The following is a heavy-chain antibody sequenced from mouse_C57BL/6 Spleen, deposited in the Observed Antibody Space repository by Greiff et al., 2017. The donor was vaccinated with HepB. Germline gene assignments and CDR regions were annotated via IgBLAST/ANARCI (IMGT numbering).Heavy chain of an antibody. D-gene: IGHD2-1*01. CDR1: GFTFSSYT. J-gene: IGHJ1*03. V-gene: IGHV5-9*01. Sequence: DVQLQESGGGLVKPGGSLKLSCAASGFTFSSYTMSWVRQTPEKRLEWVATISGGGGNTYYPDSVKGRFTISRDNAKNTLYLQMSSLRSEDTALYYCARNGNYPWYFDVWGTGTTVTVSS. CDR2: ISGGGGNT. CDR3: ARNGNYPWYFDV.